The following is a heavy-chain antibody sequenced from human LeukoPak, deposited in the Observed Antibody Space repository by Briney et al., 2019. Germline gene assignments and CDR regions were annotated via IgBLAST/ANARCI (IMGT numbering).Heavy chain of an antibody. D-gene: IGHD5-18*01. J-gene: IGHJ4*02. CDR2: INTDGSTT. CDR1: GFTFSDSW. Sequence: GGSLRLSCAASGFTFSDSWMHWVRQAPEKGLVWVSRINTDGSTTNYADSVKGRFTISRDNAKNTLYLQMNSLRAEDTAVYYCAGDRTAMGDYWGQGTLVTVSS. CDR3: AGDRTAMGDY. V-gene: IGHV3-74*01.